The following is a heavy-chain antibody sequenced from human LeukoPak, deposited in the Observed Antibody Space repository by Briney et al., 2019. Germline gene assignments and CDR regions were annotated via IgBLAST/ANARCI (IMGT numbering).Heavy chain of an antibody. D-gene: IGHD1-26*01. CDR3: ASRRGSNRPFDY. Sequence: GGSLRLSCAASGFTFSSYAMSWVRQAPGKGLEWVSDISGSGDKTYYADSVKGRFTISRDNAKNSLYLQMNSLTAEDSAVYYCASRRGSNRPFDYWGQGTLVTVSS. CDR2: ISGSGDKT. CDR1: GFTFSSYA. J-gene: IGHJ4*02. V-gene: IGHV3-23*01.